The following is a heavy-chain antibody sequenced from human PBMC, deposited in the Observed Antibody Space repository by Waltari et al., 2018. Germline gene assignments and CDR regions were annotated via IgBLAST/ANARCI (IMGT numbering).Heavy chain of an antibody. CDR2: INHSGSP. CDR3: ARDGCSGGSCYPLDY. Sequence: QVQLQQWGAGLLKPSETLSLTCAVYGGSFSGYYWSWIRQPPGKGLEWIGEINHSGSPNYNPTHKSRVTISVDTSKNQFSLKLSSVTAADTAVYYCARDGCSGGSCYPLDYWGQGTLVTVSS. J-gene: IGHJ4*02. CDR1: GGSFSGYY. V-gene: IGHV4-34*01. D-gene: IGHD2-15*01.